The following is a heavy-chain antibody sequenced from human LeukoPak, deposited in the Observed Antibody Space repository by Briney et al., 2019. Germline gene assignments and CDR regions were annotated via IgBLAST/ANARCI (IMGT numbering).Heavy chain of an antibody. J-gene: IGHJ4*02. V-gene: IGHV3-74*01. CDR2: IYSDGSST. CDR1: GFTFSRYW. D-gene: IGHD6-19*01. Sequence: GGSLRLSCAASGFTFSRYWMHWVRQAPGKGLVWVSRIYSDGSSTTYADSVKGRFTISRDNAENTLCLQMNSLRVEDTAVCYCARDVGSGWYHFDNWGQGTLVTVSS. CDR3: ARDVGSGWYHFDN.